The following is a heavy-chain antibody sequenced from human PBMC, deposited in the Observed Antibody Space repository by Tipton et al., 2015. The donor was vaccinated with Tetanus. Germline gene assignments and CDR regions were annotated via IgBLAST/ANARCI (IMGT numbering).Heavy chain of an antibody. D-gene: IGHD6-25*01. Sequence: SLRLSCEVSGFIYSSYSMNWVRQAPGKGLEWVASISSTSSYIYYADSLKGRFTISRDNAKNSHYLQMSSLRPEDTAVYYCASGSALDYWGQGTLVTVSS. V-gene: IGHV3-21*01. J-gene: IGHJ4*02. CDR1: GFIYSSYS. CDR2: ISSTSSYI. CDR3: ASGSALDY.